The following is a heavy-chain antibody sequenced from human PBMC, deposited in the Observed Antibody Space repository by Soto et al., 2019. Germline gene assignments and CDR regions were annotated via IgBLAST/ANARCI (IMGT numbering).Heavy chain of an antibody. CDR1: GGSISSGGYY. D-gene: IGHD2-15*01. J-gene: IGHJ4*02. CDR3: ARVKENVVVV. Sequence: SETLSLTCTVSGGSISSGGYYWSWIRQHPGKGLEWIGYIYYSGSTYYNPSLKSRVTISVDTSKNQFSLKLSSVTAADTAVYYCARVKENVVVVWGQGTLVTAPQ. CDR2: IYYSGST. V-gene: IGHV4-31*03.